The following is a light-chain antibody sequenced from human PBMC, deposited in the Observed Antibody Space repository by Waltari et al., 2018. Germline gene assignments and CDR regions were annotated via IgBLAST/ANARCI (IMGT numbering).Light chain of an antibody. V-gene: IGLV2-14*01. CDR1: DSDVGHYNF. CDR2: EVS. CDR3: SSYTTSNAPGV. J-gene: IGLJ1*01. Sequence: QSALTQPASVPGSPGQSITFSCTGTDSDVGHYNFVSWYRHHPGKAPHLIIYEVSERPPGIADRPAGSKSDNPAALTISGLQADDEAVYYCSSYTTSNAPGVVGTGTKVTVL.